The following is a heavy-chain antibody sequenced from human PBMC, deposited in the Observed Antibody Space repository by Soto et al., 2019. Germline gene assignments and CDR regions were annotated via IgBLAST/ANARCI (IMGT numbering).Heavy chain of an antibody. CDR3: ARVSSSSSKYGMDV. CDR1: GFTFSSYR. J-gene: IGHJ6*02. D-gene: IGHD6-6*01. CDR2: INSDGSST. Sequence: GGSLRLSCAASGFTFSSYRMHWVRQAPGKGLVWVSRINSDGSSTSYADSVKGRFTISRDNAKNTLYLQMNSLRAEDTAVYYCARVSSSSSKYGMDVWGQGTTVTVSS. V-gene: IGHV3-74*01.